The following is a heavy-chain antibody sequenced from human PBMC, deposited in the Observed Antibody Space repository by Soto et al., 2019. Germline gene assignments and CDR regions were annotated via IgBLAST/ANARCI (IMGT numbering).Heavy chain of an antibody. D-gene: IGHD3-10*01. CDR1: GYTFTGYY. CDR2: INPNSGGT. Sequence: GXSVKVSCKASGYTFTGYYMHWVRQAPGQGLEWMGWINPNSGGTNYAQKFQGWVTMTRDASISTAYMELSRLRSDDTAVYYCARSSITLYGMDVWGQGTTVTVSS. CDR3: ARSSITLYGMDV. J-gene: IGHJ6*02. V-gene: IGHV1-2*04.